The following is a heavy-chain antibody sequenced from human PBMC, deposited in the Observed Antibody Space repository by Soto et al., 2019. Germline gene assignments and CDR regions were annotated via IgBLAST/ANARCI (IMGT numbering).Heavy chain of an antibody. Sequence: SETLSLTCTVSGGSISSGDYYWSWIRQPPGKGLEWIGYIYYSGSTYYNPSLKSRVTISVDTSKNQFSLKLSSVTAADTAVYYCARGHRNYYDSSGYPKTPFDYWGQGTLVTVSS. D-gene: IGHD3-22*01. J-gene: IGHJ4*02. CDR1: GGSISSGDYY. CDR2: IYYSGST. CDR3: ARGHRNYYDSSGYPKTPFDY. V-gene: IGHV4-30-4*01.